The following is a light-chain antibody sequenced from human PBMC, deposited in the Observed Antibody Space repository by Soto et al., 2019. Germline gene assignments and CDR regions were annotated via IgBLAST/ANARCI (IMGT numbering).Light chain of an antibody. CDR3: SSYTSSSTRV. Sequence: QSALTQPASVSGSPGQSITISCTGTSSDVGGYKYVSWYQQHPVTAPKLMIYEVSNRPSGVSNRLSGSKSGNTASLTISGLQAEDETDYYCSSYTSSSTRVFGGGTKMTVL. V-gene: IGLV2-14*01. CDR2: EVS. J-gene: IGLJ3*02. CDR1: SSDVGGYKY.